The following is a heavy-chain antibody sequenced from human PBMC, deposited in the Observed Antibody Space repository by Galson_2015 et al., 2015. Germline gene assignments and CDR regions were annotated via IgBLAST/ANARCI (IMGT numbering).Heavy chain of an antibody. Sequence: SLRLSCAASGFTFSNAWMTWVRQAPGKGLEWVGRIKSKTDGGTTDYAAPVKGRFTISRDDSKNTLYLQMNSLKTEDTAVYYCTTGCEPGLIALGPTNAFDIWGQGTMVTVSS. CDR1: GFTFSNAW. CDR2: IKSKTDGGTT. J-gene: IGHJ3*02. D-gene: IGHD1-26*01. V-gene: IGHV3-15*01. CDR3: TTGCEPGLIALGPTNAFDI.